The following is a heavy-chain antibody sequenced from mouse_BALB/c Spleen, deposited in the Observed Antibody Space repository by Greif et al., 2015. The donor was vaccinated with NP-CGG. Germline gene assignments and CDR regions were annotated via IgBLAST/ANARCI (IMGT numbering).Heavy chain of an antibody. Sequence: QVQLQQSGAELVRPGTSVKVSCKASGYAFTNYLIEWVKQRPGQGLEWIGVINPGSGGTNYKEKFKGKATLTADKSSSTAYMQLSSLTSDDSAVYFCARCGKEGMDYWGQGTSVTVSS. CDR3: ARCGKEGMDY. V-gene: IGHV1-54*01. D-gene: IGHD1-1*01. CDR1: GYAFTNYL. J-gene: IGHJ4*01. CDR2: INPGSGGT.